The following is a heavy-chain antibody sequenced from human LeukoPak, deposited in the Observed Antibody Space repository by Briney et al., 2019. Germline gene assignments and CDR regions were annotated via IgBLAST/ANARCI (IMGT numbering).Heavy chain of an antibody. CDR3: ARQDRGSYGVLDY. Sequence: PSETLSLTCAVSGYSISSGYYWGWIRQPPGKGLEGIGSIYHSGSTYYNPSLKSRGTISVDTSKNQFSLKLSSVTAADTAVYYCARQDRGSYGVLDYWGQGTLVTVSS. J-gene: IGHJ4*02. V-gene: IGHV4-38-2*01. CDR1: GYSISSGYY. D-gene: IGHD1-26*01. CDR2: IYHSGST.